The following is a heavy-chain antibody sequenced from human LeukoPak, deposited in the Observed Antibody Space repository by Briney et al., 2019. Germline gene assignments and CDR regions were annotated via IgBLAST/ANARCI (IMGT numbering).Heavy chain of an antibody. CDR1: GYTFTGHY. CDR2: INPDSGAT. CDR3: ARDLSGYDFDDY. D-gene: IGHD5-12*01. V-gene: IGHV1-2*03. Sequence: LEASVKVSCKASGYTFTGHYMHWVRQAPGQGLEWMGWINPDSGATNYAQKFQGRVTMTTDTSTSTAYMELRSLRSDDTAVYYCARDLSGYDFDDYWGQGTLVTVSS. J-gene: IGHJ4*02.